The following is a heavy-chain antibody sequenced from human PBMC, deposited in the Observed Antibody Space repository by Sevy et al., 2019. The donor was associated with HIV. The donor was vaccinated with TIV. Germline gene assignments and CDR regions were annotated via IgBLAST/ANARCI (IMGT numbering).Heavy chain of an antibody. CDR1: GFTFSSYA. CDR2: ISYDGSNK. CDR3: ARHPPRFYTARYYDYGMDV. V-gene: IGHV3-30-3*01. Sequence: GGSLRLSCAASGFTFSSYAMHWVRQAPGKGLEWVAVISYDGSNKYYADSVKGRFTISRDNSKNTLYLQMNSLRAEDTAVYYCARHPPRFYTARYYDYGMDVWGQGTTVTVSS. D-gene: IGHD3-3*01. J-gene: IGHJ6*02.